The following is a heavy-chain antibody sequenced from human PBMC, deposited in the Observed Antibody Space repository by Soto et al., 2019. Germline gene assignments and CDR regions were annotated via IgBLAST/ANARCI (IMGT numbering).Heavy chain of an antibody. Sequence: QVQLHESGPGLVRPSETLSLTCAVSGGSISSGYWWGWVRQPPGKGLEWIGEISRTGNPNYKPSLKSRVTISVDTSKNRFYLRLRSMTAADTAVYYCARNGDYSSDFWGQGTLVTVSS. CDR2: ISRTGNP. CDR3: ARNGDYSSDF. J-gene: IGHJ4*02. V-gene: IGHV4-4*02. CDR1: GGSISSGYW. D-gene: IGHD2-15*01.